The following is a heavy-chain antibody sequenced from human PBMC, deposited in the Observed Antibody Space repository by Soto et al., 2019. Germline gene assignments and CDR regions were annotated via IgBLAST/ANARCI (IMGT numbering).Heavy chain of an antibody. V-gene: IGHV3-23*01. CDR3: TRETVDGITGLDD. D-gene: IGHD1-20*01. CDR1: GFNVGAFA. J-gene: IGHJ4*02. CDR2: ISVSDAFI. Sequence: EVQLLESGGDLVQPGGSLRLSCAASGFNVGAFAVNWVRQAPGKGLEWVSGISVSDAFIYYADSERGRFSISRDASENSLYLQMNSLRVAATALYYCTRETVDGITGLDDWGPGTLVTVSS.